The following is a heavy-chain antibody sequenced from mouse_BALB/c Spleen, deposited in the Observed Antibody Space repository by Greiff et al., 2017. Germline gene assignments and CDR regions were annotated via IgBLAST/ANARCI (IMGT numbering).Heavy chain of an antibody. D-gene: IGHD2-10*02. V-gene: IGHV5-6-3*01. J-gene: IGHJ4*01. CDR1: GFTFSGYG. CDR2: INSNGGST. CDR3: ARDYQYGNDY. Sequence: EVKLVESGGGLVQPGGSLKLSCAASGFTFSGYGMSWVRQPPDKRLELVATINSNGGSTYYPDSVTGRFTISRDNAKNPLYLQMSSLKSEDTAMFYCARDYQYGNDYWGQGTSVTVSS.